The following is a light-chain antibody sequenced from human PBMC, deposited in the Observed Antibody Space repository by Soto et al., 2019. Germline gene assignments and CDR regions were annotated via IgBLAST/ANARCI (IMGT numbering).Light chain of an antibody. CDR1: RSDVGSFIL. Sequence: QSSVTQPDLVIGSPGQSIGIVCTGTRSDVGSFILVSWYQQHPGKAPELMIYECSKRPSGVSNRFSGSKSGNTASLAISGLQAGDEADYYCCSYAGSSTYVFGTGTKVTVL. CDR2: ECS. CDR3: CSYAGSSTYV. J-gene: IGLJ1*01. V-gene: IGLV2-23*01.